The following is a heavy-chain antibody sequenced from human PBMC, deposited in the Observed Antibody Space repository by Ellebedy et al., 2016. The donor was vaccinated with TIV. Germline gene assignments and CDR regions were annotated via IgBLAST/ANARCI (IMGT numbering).Heavy chain of an antibody. V-gene: IGHV1-69*06. J-gene: IGHJ4*02. CDR3: ASDTYYYDTSGY. Sequence: AASVKVSCKASGGTFSLYVLSWVRQAPGQGLEWMGGILPIFATANYARKFQGRLTITADNSTNTAYMELSSLRSEDTAVYYCASDTYYYDTSGYWGQGTLVTASS. D-gene: IGHD3-22*01. CDR2: ILPIFATA. CDR1: GGTFSLYV.